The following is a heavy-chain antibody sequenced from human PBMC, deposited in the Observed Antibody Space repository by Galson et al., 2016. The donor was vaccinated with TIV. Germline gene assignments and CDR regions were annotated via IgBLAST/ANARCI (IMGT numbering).Heavy chain of an antibody. CDR2: IKHDGSEK. Sequence: SLRLSCAASGFTFSNYWMSWLRQAPGMGLEWVANIKHDGSEKRYLDSVKGRFTFSRDNAKNSLYLQMRSLRAEDTAVYYCARDRGGSNYFDYWGQGTRVTVAS. J-gene: IGHJ4*02. CDR3: ARDRGGSNYFDY. V-gene: IGHV3-7*01. CDR1: GFTFSNYW. D-gene: IGHD3/OR15-3a*01.